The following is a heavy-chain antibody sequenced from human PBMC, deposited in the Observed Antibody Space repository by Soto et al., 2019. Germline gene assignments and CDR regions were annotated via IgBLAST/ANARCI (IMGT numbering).Heavy chain of an antibody. V-gene: IGHV3-33*01. CDR2: IWYDGSNK. J-gene: IGHJ4*02. Sequence: QVQLVESGGGVVQPGRSLKLSCATSGFTFRESGMHWVRQAPGKGLEWVAVIWYDGSNKYYADSVKGRFISSRDNSKNTLFVEMNSLRIEDSAVYCWARSLFGVEATDYWGQGILVIVSS. D-gene: IGHD3-3*01. CDR1: GFTFRESG. CDR3: ARSLFGVEATDY.